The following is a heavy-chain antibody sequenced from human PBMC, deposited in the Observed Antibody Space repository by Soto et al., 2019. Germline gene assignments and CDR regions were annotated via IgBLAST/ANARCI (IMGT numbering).Heavy chain of an antibody. J-gene: IGHJ4*02. V-gene: IGHV4-59*08. D-gene: IGHD5-12*01. CDR1: GDSIRNYY. Sequence: SETLSLTCTVSGDSIRNYYWSWIRQPPGKGLEWIGSFYYGGSTNYNPSLKSRVTISVDTSKNQFSLKLSSVTAADTAVYYCASDYSGYDRFDSWGQGTLVTVS. CDR2: FYYGGST. CDR3: ASDYSGYDRFDS.